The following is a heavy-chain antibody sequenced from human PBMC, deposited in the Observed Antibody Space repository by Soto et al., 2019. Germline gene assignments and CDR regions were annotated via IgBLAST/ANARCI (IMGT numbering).Heavy chain of an antibody. J-gene: IGHJ1*01. CDR1: GFSLSTSALG. D-gene: IGHD3-10*01. Sequence: SGPTLVNPPQTLTLTCTFSGFSLSTSALGVGWIRQPPGQALEWLALIYWDDDKRYSPSLKSRLTITKDTSKNHVVLTVTNMDPVDTATYYCAHFPANYYQKAPAEYFQHWGQGTLVTVSS. CDR3: AHFPANYYQKAPAEYFQH. CDR2: IYWDDDK. V-gene: IGHV2-5*02.